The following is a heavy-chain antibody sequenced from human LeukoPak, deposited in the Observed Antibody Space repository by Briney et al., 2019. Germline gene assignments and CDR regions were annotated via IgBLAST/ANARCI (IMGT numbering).Heavy chain of an antibody. CDR1: GFTFSNYW. CDR3: ARDGGTPMDV. Sequence: GGSLRLSCAASGFTFSNYWMSWVRQAPGKGMEWVANIKKDGSEKYYVDSVKGRFTISRDNAKNSLYLQMNSLRAEDTAVYYCARDGGTPMDVWGQGTTVTVSS. CDR2: IKKDGSEK. J-gene: IGHJ6*02. V-gene: IGHV3-7*01. D-gene: IGHD2-15*01.